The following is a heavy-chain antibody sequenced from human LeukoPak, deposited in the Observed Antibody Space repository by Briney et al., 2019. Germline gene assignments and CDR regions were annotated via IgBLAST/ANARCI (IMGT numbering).Heavy chain of an antibody. Sequence: GGSLRLSCAASGFTFSNYDMNWVRQAPGKGLEWVSYISSSTSTIYYADSVKGRFTISRDNSKNTLYLQMNSLRAEDTALYHCARGVTGSSAWYPDYWGQGTLLTVSS. J-gene: IGHJ4*02. V-gene: IGHV3-48*01. CDR1: GFTFSNYD. D-gene: IGHD6-19*01. CDR3: ARGVTGSSAWYPDY. CDR2: ISSSTSTI.